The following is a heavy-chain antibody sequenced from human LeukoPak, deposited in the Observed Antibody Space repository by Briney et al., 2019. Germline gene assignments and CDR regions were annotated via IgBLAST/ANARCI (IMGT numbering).Heavy chain of an antibody. CDR2: IHHSGST. CDR1: GGSISSGSYY. Sequence: SEALSLTCTVSGGSISSGSYYWVWIRQPPGKGLEWIGSIHHSGSTYYNPSLKSRVTISVDMSKNQFSLKLSSVTAADTAVYYCARDGHSSSSLDFWGQGTLVTVSS. V-gene: IGHV4-39*07. CDR3: ARDGHSSSSLDF. D-gene: IGHD6-13*01. J-gene: IGHJ4*02.